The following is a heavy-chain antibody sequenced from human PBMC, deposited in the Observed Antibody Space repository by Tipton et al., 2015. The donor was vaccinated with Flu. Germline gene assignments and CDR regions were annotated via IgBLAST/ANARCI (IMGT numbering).Heavy chain of an antibody. V-gene: IGHV1-18*01. CDR2: ISAYSGDA. Sequence: QLVQSGAEEKKPGASAKVSCKASGYTFTSFGVSWVRQARGRGLEWMGWISAYSGDAIYPRNLQGRVTLSTDTSTSTAYMETRSLTSDDTAVYYCARDAVQGVVTAYYHGMEVWGQGTTVTVSS. CDR1: GYTFTSFG. D-gene: IGHD3-10*01. J-gene: IGHJ6*02. CDR3: ARDAVQGVVTAYYHGMEV.